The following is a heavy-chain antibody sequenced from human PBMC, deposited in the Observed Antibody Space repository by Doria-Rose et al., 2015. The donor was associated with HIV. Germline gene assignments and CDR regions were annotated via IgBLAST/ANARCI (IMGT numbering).Heavy chain of an antibody. V-gene: IGHV2-26*01. Sequence: QITLKESGPVLVKPTETLTLTCTVSGVSLSSPGMGVSWIRQPPGKALEWLAYNFSDDERSYITSLKSRLTISRSTSKSQVVLTMTDMDPVDTATYYCARIKSSRWYHKYYFDFWGQGTLVIVSA. J-gene: IGHJ4*02. CDR3: ARIKSSRWYHKYYFDF. D-gene: IGHD6-13*01. CDR1: GVSLSSPGMG. CDR2: NFSDDER.